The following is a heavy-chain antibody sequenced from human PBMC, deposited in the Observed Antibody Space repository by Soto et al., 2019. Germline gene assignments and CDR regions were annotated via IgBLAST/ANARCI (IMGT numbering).Heavy chain of an antibody. CDR3: VKEANPFINTLVVLFFDY. CDR1: GFTFRMHS. CDR2: ISRDGRST. J-gene: IGHJ4*02. D-gene: IGHD2-2*01. V-gene: IGHV3-64D*08. Sequence: PGGSLRLSCSASGFTFRMHSMHWVRQNPGKALQYVSAISRDGRSTFYPDSVKGRFTISRENSKNTLYLRMNSLRIDDTAVYYCVKEANPFINTLVVLFFDYGGQGP.